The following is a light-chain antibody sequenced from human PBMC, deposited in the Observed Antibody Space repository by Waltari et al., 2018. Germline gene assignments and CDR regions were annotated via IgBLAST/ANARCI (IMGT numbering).Light chain of an antibody. J-gene: IGKJ2*01. CDR2: GAA. V-gene: IGKV4-1*01. CDR1: QILLYSSNNRNH. CDR3: QQYFTTPYT. Sequence: DIVLTQSQDSLAGSPGERVPFNCKHSQILLYSSNNRNHLDWYQQRAGQSPKLLIYGAATREIGVPGRFRGSGSGTDFTLTISSLQAEDVAIYYCQQYFTTPYTFGRGTKLEIK.